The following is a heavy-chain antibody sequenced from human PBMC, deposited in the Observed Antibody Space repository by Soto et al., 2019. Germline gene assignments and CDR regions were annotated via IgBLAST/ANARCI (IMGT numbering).Heavy chain of an antibody. CDR3: ARPLWRDDYNWGYFDL. CDR2: ISYDGSNK. V-gene: IGHV3-30-3*01. Sequence: QVQLVESGGGVVQPGRSLRLSCAASGFTFSSYAMHWVRQAPGKGLEWVAVISYDGSNKYYADSVKGRFTISRDNSKNXLYRQMKSLRAEDTAVYYCARPLWRDDYNWGYFDLWGRGTLVTVSS. CDR1: GFTFSSYA. J-gene: IGHJ2*01. D-gene: IGHD4-4*01.